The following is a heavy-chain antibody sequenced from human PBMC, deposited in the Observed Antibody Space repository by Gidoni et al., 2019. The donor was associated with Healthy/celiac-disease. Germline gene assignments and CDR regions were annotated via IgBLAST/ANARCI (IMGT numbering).Heavy chain of an antibody. CDR2: IYYSGST. CDR1: GGPISSSSYY. D-gene: IGHD2-2*01. CDR3: AREGLGIVVVPAANFDY. V-gene: IGHV4-39*07. Sequence: QLQLQESGPGLVKPSATLSLTCTVSGGPISSSSYYWGWIRQPPGKGLEWIGSIYYSGSTYYNPSLKSRVTISVDTSKNQFSRKLSSVTAADTAVYYCAREGLGIVVVPAANFDYWGQGTLVTVSS. J-gene: IGHJ4*02.